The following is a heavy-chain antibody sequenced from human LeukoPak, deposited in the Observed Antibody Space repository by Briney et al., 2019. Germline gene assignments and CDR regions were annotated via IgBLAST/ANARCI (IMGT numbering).Heavy chain of an antibody. J-gene: IGHJ6*04. V-gene: IGHV1-8*03. Sequence: ASVKVSCKASGYTFTSYDINWVRRATGQGLEWMGWMNPNSGNTGYAQKFQGRVTITRNTSTSTAYMELSSLRSEDTAVYYCASATLRCSGGSCYEMDVWGKGTTVTVSS. D-gene: IGHD2-15*01. CDR1: GYTFTSYD. CDR2: MNPNSGNT. CDR3: ASATLRCSGGSCYEMDV.